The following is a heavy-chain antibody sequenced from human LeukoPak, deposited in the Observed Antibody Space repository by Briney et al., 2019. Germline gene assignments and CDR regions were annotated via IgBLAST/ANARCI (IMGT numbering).Heavy chain of an antibody. CDR1: GGSFSGYY. CDR3: ARGPFYGYFDWLPELDY. CDR2: INHSGST. V-gene: IGHV4-34*01. J-gene: IGHJ4*02. D-gene: IGHD3-9*01. Sequence: SETLSLTCAVYGGSFSGYYWSWIRQPPGKGLEWIGEINHSGSTNYNPSLKSRVTISVDTSKNQFSLKRSSVTAADTAVYYCARGPFYGYFDWLPELDYWGQGTLVTVSS.